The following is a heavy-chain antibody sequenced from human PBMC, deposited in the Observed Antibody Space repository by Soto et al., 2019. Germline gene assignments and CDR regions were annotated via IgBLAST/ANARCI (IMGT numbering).Heavy chain of an antibody. J-gene: IGHJ6*03. D-gene: IGHD2-15*01. Sequence: EVQLVESGGGLVQPGGSLRLSCAASGFTFSSYDMNRVRQAPGKGLEWISYISTSSRAIHYADSVKGRFTISRDNVKNSLYLQMNSLRDEDTAVYYCARDRGYCNGGSCYYMDVWGKGTTGTVSS. CDR1: GFTFSSYD. CDR3: ARDRGYCNGGSCYYMDV. CDR2: ISTSSRAI. V-gene: IGHV3-48*02.